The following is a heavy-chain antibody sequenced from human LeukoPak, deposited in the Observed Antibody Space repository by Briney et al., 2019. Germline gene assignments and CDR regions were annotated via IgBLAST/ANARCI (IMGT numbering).Heavy chain of an antibody. CDR2: IKQDGSEK. D-gene: IGHD3-3*01. CDR3: ARVGTIFGVVIDY. CDR1: GFTFSSYW. V-gene: IGHV3-7*01. J-gene: IGHJ4*02. Sequence: PGGSLRLSCAASGFTFSSYWMSWVRQAPGKGLEWVANIKQDGSEKYYVDSVKGRFTISRDNAKNSLYLQMNSLRAEDTAVYYCARVGTIFGVVIDYWGQGTLVTVSS.